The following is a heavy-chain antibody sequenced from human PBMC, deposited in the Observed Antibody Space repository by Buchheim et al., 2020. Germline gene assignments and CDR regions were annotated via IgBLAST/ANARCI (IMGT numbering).Heavy chain of an antibody. CDR3: AREGLSRAAGTLDY. CDR1: GFTVSSNY. CDR2: IYSGGST. J-gene: IGHJ4*02. Sequence: EVQLVESGGGLVQPGGSLRLSCAASGFTVSSNYMSWVRQAPGKGLEWVSVIYSGGSTYYADSVMGRFTIPSDHSKNTLYLQMNSLGAEDTAVYYCAREGLSRAAGTLDYWGQGAL. V-gene: IGHV3-66*02. D-gene: IGHD6-13*01.